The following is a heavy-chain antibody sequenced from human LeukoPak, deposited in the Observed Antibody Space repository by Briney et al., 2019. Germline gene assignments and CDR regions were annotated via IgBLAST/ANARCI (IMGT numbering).Heavy chain of an antibody. CDR3: VRGYYYHYMDV. J-gene: IGHJ6*03. CDR2: IKQDGSEK. Sequence: PGGSLRLSCAASGFTFNNYWMNWVRQAPGKGLEWVANIKQDGSEKYYVDSVKGRFTISRDNAKNSLYLQMNALRTDDTAVYYCVRGYYYHYMDVWGKGTTVTVSS. V-gene: IGHV3-7*01. CDR1: GFTFNNYW.